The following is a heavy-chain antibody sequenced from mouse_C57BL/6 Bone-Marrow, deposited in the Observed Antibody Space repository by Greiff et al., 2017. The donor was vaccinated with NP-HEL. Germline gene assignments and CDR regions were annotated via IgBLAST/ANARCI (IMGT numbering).Heavy chain of an antibody. CDR1: GFTFSSYA. J-gene: IGHJ2*01. V-gene: IGHV5-9-1*02. CDR3: TRSYYDYDGVDY. CDR2: ISSGGDYI. Sequence: KLVESGEGLVKPGGSLKLSCAASGFTFSSYAMSWVRQTPEKRLEWVAYISSGGDYIYYADTVKGRFTISRDNARNTLYLQMSSLKSEDTAMYYCTRSYYDYDGVDYWGQGTTLTVSS. D-gene: IGHD2-4*01.